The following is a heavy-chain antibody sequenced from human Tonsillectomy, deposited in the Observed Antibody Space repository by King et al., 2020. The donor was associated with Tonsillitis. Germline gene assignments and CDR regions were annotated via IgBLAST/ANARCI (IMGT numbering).Heavy chain of an antibody. D-gene: IGHD2-2*01. CDR1: GFTVSSKY. V-gene: IGHV3-53*01. CDR2: IYIGGST. J-gene: IGHJ4*02. CDR3: VRSGQYCTSTSCYDGPFDY. Sequence: VQLVESGGGLIQPGGSLRLSCAASGFTVSSKYMSWVRQAPGKGLEWGSVIYIGGSTYYADSVKGRFTISRDNSKNKLYLQMNNLRAEDTAVYYCVRSGQYCTSTSCYDGPFDYWGQGTLVTVSS.